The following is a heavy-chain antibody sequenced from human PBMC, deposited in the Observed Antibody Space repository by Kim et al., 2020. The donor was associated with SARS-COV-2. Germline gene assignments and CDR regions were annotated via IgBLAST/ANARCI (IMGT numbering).Heavy chain of an antibody. Sequence: ASVKVSCKVSGYTLSELSMQWVRQSPGKGLEWMGGFDAEDAVTIFAQKFKGRVNMTENPSTDTAYMELSNLRSEDTAVYYCATEKKFRYSSTWSFVYWSQGTLDTVS. CDR2: FDAEDAVT. V-gene: IGHV1-24*01. D-gene: IGHD6-13*01. J-gene: IGHJ4*02. CDR3: ATEKKFRYSSTWSFVY. CDR1: GYTLSELS.